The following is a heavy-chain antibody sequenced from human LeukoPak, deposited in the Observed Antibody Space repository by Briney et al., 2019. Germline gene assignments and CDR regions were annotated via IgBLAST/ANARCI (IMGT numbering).Heavy chain of an antibody. J-gene: IGHJ4*02. V-gene: IGHV4-39*01. Sequence: PSETLSLTCTVSGGSISSSSYYWGWLRQPPGKGLEWIGSIYYSGSTYYNPSLKSRVTISVDTSKNQFSLKLSSVTAADTAVYYCARRTEYYYFDYWGQGTLVTVSS. CDR3: ARRTEYYYFDY. CDR2: IYYSGST. CDR1: GGSISSSSYY.